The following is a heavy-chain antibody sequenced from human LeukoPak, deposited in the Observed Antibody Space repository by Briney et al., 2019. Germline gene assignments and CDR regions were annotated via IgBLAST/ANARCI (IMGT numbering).Heavy chain of an antibody. CDR2: IYYSGST. J-gene: IGHJ4*02. Sequence: SETLSLTCTVSGGSISSGGYYWSWIRQHPGKGLEWIGYIYYSGSTYYNPSLKSRVTISVDTSKNQFSLKLSSVTAADTAVYYCARVRPWELLLSGYFDYWGQGTLVTVSS. D-gene: IGHD1-26*01. V-gene: IGHV4-31*03. CDR1: GGSISSGGYY. CDR3: ARVRPWELLLSGYFDY.